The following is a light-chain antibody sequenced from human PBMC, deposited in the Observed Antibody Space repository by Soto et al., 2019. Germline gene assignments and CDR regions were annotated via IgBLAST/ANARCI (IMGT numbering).Light chain of an antibody. CDR3: QQSHGIPYT. CDR2: AAS. J-gene: IGKJ2*01. CDR1: QTISTY. V-gene: IGKV1-39*01. Sequence: DIQMTQSPSSLSASVGDRVTITCRASQTISTYLNWYQQKPGKAPKLLIYAASTLHSGVSSRFSGSGSATDFTLTITSLQPEDFATYYGQQSHGIPYTFGQGTKLEIK.